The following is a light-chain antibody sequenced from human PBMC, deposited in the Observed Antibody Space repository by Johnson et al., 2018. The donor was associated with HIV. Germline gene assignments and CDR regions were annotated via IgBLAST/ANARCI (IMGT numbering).Light chain of an antibody. CDR1: NSNIGSNY. Sequence: QSVLTQPPSVSAAPGQKVTISCSGSNSNIGSNYVSWYQQLPGTAPKLLIYDNNKRPSGIPDRFSGSKSGTSATLGITGLQTGDEADCYCGTWDSGLSGGLCLVGPGTKVTVL. CDR2: DNN. CDR3: GTWDSGLSGGLCL. V-gene: IGLV1-51*01. J-gene: IGLJ1*01.